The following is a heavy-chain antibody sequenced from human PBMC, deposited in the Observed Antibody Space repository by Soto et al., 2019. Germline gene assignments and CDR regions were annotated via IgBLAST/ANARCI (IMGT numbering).Heavy chain of an antibody. CDR1: GFTFSSYD. CDR2: LSGSGGST. Sequence: EVQVLGSGGALVQPGGSLRLSCAASGFTFSSYDMSWVRQAPGKGLEWVSGLSGSGGSTYYADSVKGRFTISRDNSKNTLYLQMNSLRAEDTAVYYCAKGWGDYWGQGTLVTVSS. J-gene: IGHJ4*02. V-gene: IGHV3-23*01. CDR3: AKGWGDY. D-gene: IGHD3-16*01.